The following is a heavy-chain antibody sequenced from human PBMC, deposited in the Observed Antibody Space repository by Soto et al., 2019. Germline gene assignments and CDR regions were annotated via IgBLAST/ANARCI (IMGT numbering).Heavy chain of an antibody. J-gene: IGHJ4*02. CDR2: IIPIFGTA. CDR3: ARDRYSSGWHYYFDY. Sequence: SVKVYCKASGGTFSIYAISWVRQAPGQGLEWMGGIIPIFGTANYAQKFQGRVTITADESTSTAYMELSSLRSEDTAVYYCARDRYSSGWHYYFDYWGQGTLVTVSS. CDR1: GGTFSIYA. V-gene: IGHV1-69*13. D-gene: IGHD6-19*01.